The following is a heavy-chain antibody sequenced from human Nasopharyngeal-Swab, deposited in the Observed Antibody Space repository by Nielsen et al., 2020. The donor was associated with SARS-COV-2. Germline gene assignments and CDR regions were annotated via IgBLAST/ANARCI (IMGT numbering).Heavy chain of an antibody. CDR1: GFTFDNYE. CDR3: ARASRGWS. V-gene: IGHV3-48*03. Sequence: GESLKISCAASGFTFDNYEMNWVRQAPGKGLEWVSYISTSGATIHYADSVRGRFTISRDNAKKSLYLQMNSLRAEDTAVYYCARASRGWSWGQGILVTVSS. J-gene: IGHJ5*02. D-gene: IGHD6-19*01. CDR2: ISTSGATI.